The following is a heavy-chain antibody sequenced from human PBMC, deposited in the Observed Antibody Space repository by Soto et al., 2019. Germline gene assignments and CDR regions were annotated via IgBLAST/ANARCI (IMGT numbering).Heavy chain of an antibody. Sequence: EVQLLESGGGLVQPGGSLRLSCGASGHTFHSYAMSWVRQAPGKGLEWVSGISGSGGSTYYAASVRGRFNISRDDSKNTLYLQRNSLRAEDTAVYYCAKVSRGIGVVPAALNWGQGTLVTVSS. V-gene: IGHV3-23*01. CDR1: GHTFHSYA. CDR3: AKVSRGIGVVPAALN. J-gene: IGHJ4*02. CDR2: ISGSGGST. D-gene: IGHD2-2*01.